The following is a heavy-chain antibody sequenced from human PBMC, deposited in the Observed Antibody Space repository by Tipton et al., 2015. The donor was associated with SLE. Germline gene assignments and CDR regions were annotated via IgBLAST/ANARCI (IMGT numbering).Heavy chain of an antibody. Sequence: TLSLTCTVSGGSISSYSWSWIRQPPGKGLEWIGYIYYSGSTYYNPSLKSRVTISVDTSKNQFSLKLSSVTAADTAVYYCASLAYCGGDGSWRQHWGQGTLVTVSS. CDR3: ASLAYCGGDGSWRQH. V-gene: IGHV4-59*12. D-gene: IGHD2-21*01. J-gene: IGHJ1*01. CDR2: IYYSGST. CDR1: GGSISSYS.